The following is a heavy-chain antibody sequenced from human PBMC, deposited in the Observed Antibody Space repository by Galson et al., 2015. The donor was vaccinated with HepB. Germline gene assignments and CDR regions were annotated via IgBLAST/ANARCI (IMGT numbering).Heavy chain of an antibody. CDR2: ISYDGSNK. CDR3: ARDQDIVVVVAATAFDY. V-gene: IGHV3-30-3*01. J-gene: IGHJ4*02. D-gene: IGHD2-15*01. Sequence: SLRLSCAASGFTFSSYAMHWVRQAPGKGLEWVAVISYDGSNKYYADSVKGRFTISRDNSKNTLYLQMNSLRAEDTAVYYCARDQDIVVVVAATAFDYWGQGTLVTVSS. CDR1: GFTFSSYA.